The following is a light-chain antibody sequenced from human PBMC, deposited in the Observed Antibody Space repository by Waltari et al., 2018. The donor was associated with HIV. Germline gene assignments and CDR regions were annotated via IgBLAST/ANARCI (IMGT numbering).Light chain of an antibody. CDR3: SSFTGTTALV. V-gene: IGLV2-14*01. CDR1: STDIGGSTY. Sequence: QSALTQPASVSGSPGQSITISCTGTSTDIGGSTYVSWFQQLPDKAPKLIIYEYSKRLSEMSSRFSVSKSCNTASLTISELEAEDEADYYCSSFTGTTALVFGGGTKLTVL. J-gene: IGLJ3*02. CDR2: EYS.